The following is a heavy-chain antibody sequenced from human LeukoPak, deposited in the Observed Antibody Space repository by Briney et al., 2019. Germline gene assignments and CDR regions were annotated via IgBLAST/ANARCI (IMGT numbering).Heavy chain of an antibody. CDR3: ARTVPVKSGSYPC. CDR1: GGTFSSYA. D-gene: IGHD1-26*01. Sequence: GSSVKVSCKASGGTFSSYAISWVRQASGQGLEWMGGIIPIFGTANYAQKFQGRVTITADESTSTAYMELSSLRSEDTAVYDCARTVPVKSGSYPCWGQGTLVTVSS. J-gene: IGHJ4*02. V-gene: IGHV1-69*01. CDR2: IIPIFGTA.